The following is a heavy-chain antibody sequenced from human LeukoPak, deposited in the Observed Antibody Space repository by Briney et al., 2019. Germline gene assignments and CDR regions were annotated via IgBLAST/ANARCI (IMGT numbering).Heavy chain of an antibody. D-gene: IGHD3-22*01. CDR1: GFTFDDYA. CDR3: AKDPYYDSINWFDP. V-gene: IGHV3-23*01. CDR2: ISGSGGST. Sequence: GGSLRLSCAASGFTFDDYAMHWVRQAPGKGLEWVSGISGSGGSTYYADSVKGRFTISRDNSKNTLYLQMNSLRAEDTAVYYCAKDPYYDSINWFDPWGQGTLVTVSS. J-gene: IGHJ5*02.